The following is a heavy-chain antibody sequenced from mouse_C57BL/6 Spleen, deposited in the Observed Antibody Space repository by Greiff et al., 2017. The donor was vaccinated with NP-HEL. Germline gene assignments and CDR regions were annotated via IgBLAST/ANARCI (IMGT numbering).Heavy chain of an antibody. CDR2: ISYDGSN. CDR3: ARGLLRYQNPGLGFDV. V-gene: IGHV3-6*01. D-gene: IGHD1-1*01. J-gene: IGHJ1*03. CDR1: GYSITSGYY. Sequence: DVKLQESGPGLVKPSQSLSLTCSVTGYSITSGYYWNWIRQFPGNKLEWMGYISYDGSNNYNPSLKNRISITRDTTKNPFFLKLNSVTTEDTATYYCARGLLRYQNPGLGFDVWGTGTTVTVSS.